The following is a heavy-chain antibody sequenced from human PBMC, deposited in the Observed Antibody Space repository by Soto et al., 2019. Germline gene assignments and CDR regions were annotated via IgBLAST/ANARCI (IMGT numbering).Heavy chain of an antibody. CDR1: GYTFSGFY. Sequence: ASVKVSCRASGYTFSGFYMHWVRQAPGQGLEWMGWINPNSGGTKSAEKFQGRVTMTRDTSISTAYMELSRLTSDDTAVYYCASAAVTGTAGLDFWGQGTQVTVSS. CDR2: INPNSGGT. CDR3: ASAAVTGTAGLDF. V-gene: IGHV1-2*02. J-gene: IGHJ4*02. D-gene: IGHD6-19*01.